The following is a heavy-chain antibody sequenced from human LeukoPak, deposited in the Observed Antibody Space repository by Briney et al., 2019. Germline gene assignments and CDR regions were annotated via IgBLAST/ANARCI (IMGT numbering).Heavy chain of an antibody. CDR3: ARTDETAPAEDFQH. V-gene: IGHV3-23*01. D-gene: IGHD2-21*02. CDR1: GFTFSSYA. Sequence: PGGSLRLSCAASGFTFSSYAMTWVRQAPGKGLEWVSSLSGSGESTYYADFVKGRFTISRDNSKNTLYLQMKSLRAEDTAVYYCARTDETAPAEDFQHWGQGTLVTVSS. J-gene: IGHJ1*01. CDR2: LSGSGEST.